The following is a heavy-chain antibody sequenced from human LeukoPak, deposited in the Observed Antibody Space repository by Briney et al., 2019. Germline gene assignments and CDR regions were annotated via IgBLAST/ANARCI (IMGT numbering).Heavy chain of an antibody. CDR1: GGSISSSNW. V-gene: IGHV4-4*02. D-gene: IGHD1-7*01. CDR3: ARHDGNYYIDY. Sequence: SETLSLTCAVSGGSISSSNWWSWVRQPPGKGLEWIGEIYHTGSTNYNPSLKGRVTISGDKSTNQFSLKPSAVTAADTAVYYCARHDGNYYIDYWGQGTLVTVSS. CDR2: IYHTGST. J-gene: IGHJ4*02.